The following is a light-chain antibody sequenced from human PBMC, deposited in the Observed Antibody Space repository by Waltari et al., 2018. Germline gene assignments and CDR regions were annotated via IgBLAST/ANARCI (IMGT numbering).Light chain of an antibody. Sequence: SYELTQPPSVSVSPGQTASITCSGDKLGNKYACWYQQKPGQSPVLVIYQDTKRPSGIPERFSCSNSGNTATLTISETQAMDEADYYCQAWDSSTVVFGGGTKLTVL. CDR2: QDT. CDR3: QAWDSSTVV. CDR1: KLGNKY. J-gene: IGLJ2*01. V-gene: IGLV3-1*01.